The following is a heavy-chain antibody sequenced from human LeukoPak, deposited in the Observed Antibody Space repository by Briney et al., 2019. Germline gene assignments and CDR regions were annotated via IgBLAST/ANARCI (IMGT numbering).Heavy chain of an antibody. CDR1: GFTFSSYA. CDR2: ISDSGGST. Sequence: GGSLRLSCAASGFTFSSYALSWVRQAPGKGLEWVSGISDSGGSTYYADSVKGRFTISRDNSKNTVYLQMNSLRAEDTAIYYCAKGTGDYGMDVWGQGTTVTVSS. J-gene: IGHJ6*02. V-gene: IGHV3-23*01. D-gene: IGHD1-1*01. CDR3: AKGTGDYGMDV.